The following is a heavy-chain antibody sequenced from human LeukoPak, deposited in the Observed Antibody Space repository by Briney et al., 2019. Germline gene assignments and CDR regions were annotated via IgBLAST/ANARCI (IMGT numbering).Heavy chain of an antibody. V-gene: IGHV3-30-3*01. D-gene: IGHD2-2*02. Sequence: GGSLRLSCAASGFTFSSYAMHWVRQAPGKGLEWVAVISYDGSNKYYADSVKGRFTISRDNSKNTLYLQMNSLRAEDTAVYYCARNPVPAAIRGLFDYWGQGTLVTVSS. J-gene: IGHJ4*02. CDR1: GFTFSSYA. CDR3: ARNPVPAAIRGLFDY. CDR2: ISYDGSNK.